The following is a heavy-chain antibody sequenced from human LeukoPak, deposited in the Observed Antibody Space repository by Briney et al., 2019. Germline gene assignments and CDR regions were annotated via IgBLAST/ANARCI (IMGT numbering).Heavy chain of an antibody. CDR1: GGTFSSYS. V-gene: IGHV1-69*01. D-gene: IGHD2-15*01. J-gene: IGHJ3*02. CDR2: IIPIFGTA. CDR3: ARAGDCSGGSCYSDDAFDI. Sequence: VASVKVSCKASGGTFSSYSISWVRQAPGQGLEWRGGIIPIFGTANYAQKFQGRVTITADESTSTAYMELSSLRSEDTAVYYCARAGDCSGGSCYSDDAFDIWGQGTMVTVSS.